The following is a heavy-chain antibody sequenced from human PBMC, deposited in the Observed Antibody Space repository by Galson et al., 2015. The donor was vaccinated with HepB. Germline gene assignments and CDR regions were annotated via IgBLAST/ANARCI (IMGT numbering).Heavy chain of an antibody. V-gene: IGHV3-48*01. CDR3: VRGRVEEKSIDY. CDR2: ISSTRSNTI. J-gene: IGHJ4*02. Sequence: SLRLSCAASGFTFGAYTMNWVRQAPGQGLEWVAYISSTRSNTIYYADSVKGRFTISRDNAKNSLYLQMHSLTAEDTAIYYCVRGRVEEKSIDYWGQGTLVTVSS. CDR1: GFTFGAYT.